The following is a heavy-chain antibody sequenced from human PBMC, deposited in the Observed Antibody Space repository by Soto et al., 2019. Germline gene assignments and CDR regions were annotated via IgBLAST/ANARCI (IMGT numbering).Heavy chain of an antibody. CDR2: INAYNGNT. V-gene: IGHV1-18*01. D-gene: IGHD7-27*01. CDR3: ARDSPPNYL. Sequence: ASGKVSCKASGYTFTSYGISWVRQAPGQGLEWMGWINAYNGNTNYAQKLQGRVTMTTDTSTSTAYMGLRSLTSDDTAAYYCARDSPPNYLWGQGTLVTVSS. CDR1: GYTFTSYG. J-gene: IGHJ5*02.